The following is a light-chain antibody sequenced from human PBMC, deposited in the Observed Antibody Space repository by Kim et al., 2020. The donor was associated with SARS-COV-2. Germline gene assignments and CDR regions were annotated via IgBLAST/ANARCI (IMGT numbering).Light chain of an antibody. CDR1: KLGDKY. J-gene: IGLJ2*01. CDR2: QDS. Sequence: VPPGHTATVPCTGVKLGDKYACWYQQKPGQSPVLVIYQDSKRPSGIPERFSGSNSGNTATLTISGTQAMDEADYYCQAWDSQLGVFGGGTQLTVL. CDR3: QAWDSQLGV. V-gene: IGLV3-1*01.